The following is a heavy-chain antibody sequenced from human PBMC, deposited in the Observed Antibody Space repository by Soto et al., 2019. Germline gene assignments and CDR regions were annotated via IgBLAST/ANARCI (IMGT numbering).Heavy chain of an antibody. J-gene: IGHJ5*02. Sequence: SETLSLTCTVSGGSISSYYWSWIRQTPGKGLEWIGYIYYSGSTNYNPSLKSRVTISVDTSKNQFSLKLSSVTAADTAVYYCAKVNDFWTGYYSTNWFDPWGQGTLVTVSS. CDR3: AKVNDFWTGYYSTNWFDP. V-gene: IGHV4-59*01. D-gene: IGHD3-3*01. CDR1: GGSISSYY. CDR2: IYYSGST.